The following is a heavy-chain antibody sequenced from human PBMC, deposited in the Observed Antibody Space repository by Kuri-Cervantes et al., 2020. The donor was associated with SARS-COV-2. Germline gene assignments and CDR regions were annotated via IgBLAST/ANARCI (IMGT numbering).Heavy chain of an antibody. CDR1: GGSFSGYY. CDR2: INHSGST. V-gene: IGHV4-34*01. CDR3: ARGGFIVVVPAVPFDY. J-gene: IGHJ4*02. D-gene: IGHD2-2*01. Sequence: SETLSLTCAVYGGSFSGYYWSWIRQPPGKGLEWIGGINHSGSTNYNPSLKSRVTISVDTSKNQFSLKLSSVTAADTAVYYCARGGFIVVVPAVPFDYWGQGTLVTVSS.